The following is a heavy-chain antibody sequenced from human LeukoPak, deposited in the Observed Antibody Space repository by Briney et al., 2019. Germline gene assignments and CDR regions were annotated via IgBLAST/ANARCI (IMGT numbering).Heavy chain of an antibody. V-gene: IGHV1-2*06. J-gene: IGHJ6*03. CDR3: ARVGVSSSSWPYYYYYMDV. CDR2: INPNSGGT. D-gene: IGHD6-13*01. CDR1: GYTFTGYY. Sequence: ASVKVSCKASGYTFTGYYMHWVRQAPGQRLEWMGRINPNSGGTNYAQKFQGRVTMTRDTSISTAYMELSRLRSDDTAVYYCARVGVSSSSWPYYYYYMDVWGKGTTVTVSS.